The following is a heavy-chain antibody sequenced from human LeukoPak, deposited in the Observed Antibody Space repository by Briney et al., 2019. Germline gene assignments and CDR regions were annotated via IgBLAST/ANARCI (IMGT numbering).Heavy chain of an antibody. D-gene: IGHD5-18*01. CDR2: INSRSSTI. J-gene: IGHJ5*02. CDR3: ARGGFDLGIQLWKGNWFDP. CDR1: GFIFSTHD. Sequence: GGSLRLSCAASGFIFSTHDVNWVRQAPGKGLEWVSFINSRSSTIYYADSVKGRFTISRDNSKNSLYLQMNSLRAEDTAVYYCARGGFDLGIQLWKGNWFDPWGQGTLVTVSS. V-gene: IGHV3-48*04.